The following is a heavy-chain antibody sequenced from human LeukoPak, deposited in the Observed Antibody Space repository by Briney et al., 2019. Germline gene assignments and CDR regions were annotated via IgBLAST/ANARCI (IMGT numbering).Heavy chain of an antibody. CDR2: INHSGST. CDR1: GGSFSGYY. J-gene: IGHJ5*02. V-gene: IGHV4-34*01. D-gene: IGHD4-17*01. CDR3: ARDYATDWFDP. Sequence: SSETLSLTCAVYGGSFSGYYWSWIRQPPRKGLEWIGEINHSGSTNYNPSLKSRVTISVDTSKNQFSLKLSSVTAADTAVYYCARDYATDWFDPWGQGTLVTVSS.